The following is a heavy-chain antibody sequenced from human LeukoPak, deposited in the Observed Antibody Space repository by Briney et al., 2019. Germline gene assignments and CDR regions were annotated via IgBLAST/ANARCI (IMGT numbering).Heavy chain of an antibody. V-gene: IGHV4-39*01. J-gene: IGHJ4*02. Sequence: PSETLSLTCTVSGGSISSYYWAWIRQPPGKGLEWIGTIYYSGSTYYNPSLKNRVTISVDPSSNQFSLKLNSVTAADTAVYYCAGRGSGSYYYFDYWSQGTLVTVSS. D-gene: IGHD1-26*01. CDR3: AGRGSGSYYYFDY. CDR1: GGSISSYY. CDR2: IYYSGST.